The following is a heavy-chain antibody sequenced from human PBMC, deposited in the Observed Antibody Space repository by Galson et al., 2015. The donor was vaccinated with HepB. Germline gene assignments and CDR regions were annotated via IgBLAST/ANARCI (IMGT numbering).Heavy chain of an antibody. J-gene: IGHJ5*02. CDR2: TAKDGNHR. V-gene: IGHV3-30-3*01. CDR3: ARDFLESTQSNWFDP. D-gene: IGHD3-3*01. CDR1: GFAYHSHT. Sequence: PLRHSCVAQGFAYHSHTLHWAAEAPRKGLGAVQVTAKDGNHRYHAQSVKGRFTISRDNSKNTLYLQMNNLRAEDTAVYYCARDFLESTQSNWFDPWGQGTLVTVSS.